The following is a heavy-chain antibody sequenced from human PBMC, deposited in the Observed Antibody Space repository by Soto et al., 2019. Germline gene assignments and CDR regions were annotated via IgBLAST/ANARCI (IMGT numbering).Heavy chain of an antibody. Sequence: QVQLQESGPGLVKPSETLSLTCTVSGGSVSGHYWSWIRQPPGEGLEWIAYIYSNGVTNYKPSLESRLTVSIDTSKNQFSLKLISVTAADTAVYYCARTDHSGYFDHWGQGSLVTVSS. CDR3: ARTDHSGYFDH. CDR2: IYSNGVT. J-gene: IGHJ4*02. V-gene: IGHV4-59*02. CDR1: GGSVSGHY.